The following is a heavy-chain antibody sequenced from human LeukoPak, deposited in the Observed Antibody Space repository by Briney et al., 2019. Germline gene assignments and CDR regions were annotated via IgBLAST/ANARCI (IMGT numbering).Heavy chain of an antibody. J-gene: IGHJ6*02. D-gene: IGHD3-10*01. CDR1: GFTFSSYA. V-gene: IGHV3-23*01. Sequence: PGGSLRLSCAAFGFTFSSYAMGWVRQAPGKGLEWVSAISGSGGDTYYADSVKGRFTFSRDNSKNTLSLQMNSLRPEDTALYYCAKAVWFGEFDYYFFGLDVWGLGTTVTVAS. CDR2: ISGSGGDT. CDR3: AKAVWFGEFDYYFFGLDV.